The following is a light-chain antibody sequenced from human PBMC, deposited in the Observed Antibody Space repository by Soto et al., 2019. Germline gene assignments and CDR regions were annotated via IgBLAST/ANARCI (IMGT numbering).Light chain of an antibody. J-gene: IGLJ1*01. V-gene: IGLV2-14*03. CDR2: AVS. Sequence: QPALPQPASVSGPPGQSITISCSGTSSDIGSYNHVAWYQQFPGKSPKLMIYAVSDRPPGVCARFSGSKSGITASLTISGHQTEDEADYCCISYTDRQSYLFGTGTKVTVL. CDR1: SSDIGSYNH. CDR3: ISYTDRQSYL.